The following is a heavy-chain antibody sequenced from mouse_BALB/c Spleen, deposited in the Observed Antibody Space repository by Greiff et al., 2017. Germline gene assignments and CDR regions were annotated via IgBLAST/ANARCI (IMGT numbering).Heavy chain of an antibody. D-gene: IGHD1-1*02. CDR1: GYTFTSYW. Sequence: QVQLQQPGAELVKPGASVKLSCKASGYTFTSYWMHWVKQRPGQGLEWIGEIDPSDSYTNYNQKFKGKATLTVDKSSSTAYMQLSSLTSEDSAVYYCASGGKYGGNYTLFAYWGQGTLVTVSA. J-gene: IGHJ3*01. CDR3: ASGGKYGGNYTLFAY. CDR2: IDPSDSYT. V-gene: IGHV1-69*02.